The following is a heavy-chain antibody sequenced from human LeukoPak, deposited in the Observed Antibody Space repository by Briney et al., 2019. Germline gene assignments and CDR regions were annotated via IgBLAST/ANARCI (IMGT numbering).Heavy chain of an antibody. CDR2: INHSGSA. V-gene: IGHV4-34*01. D-gene: IGHD3-22*01. J-gene: IGHJ5*02. CDR1: GGSFSGYY. CDR3: ARGLGDSSLNP. Sequence: SETLSLTCAVYGGSFSGYYWSWIRQAPGKGLEWIGGINHSGSANYNPSLKSRVTISVDTSMNQFSLKLSSVTAADTAVYYCARGLGDSSLNPWGQGTLVTVSS.